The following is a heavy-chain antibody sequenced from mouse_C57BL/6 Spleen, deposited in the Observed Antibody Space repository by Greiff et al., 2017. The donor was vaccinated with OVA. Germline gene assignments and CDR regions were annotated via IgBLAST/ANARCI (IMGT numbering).Heavy chain of an antibody. V-gene: IGHV5-4*01. CDR3: VTTVVAFDY. J-gene: IGHJ2*01. Sequence: VQLQQSGGGLVKPGGSLKLSCAASGFTFSSYAMSWVRQTPEKRLEWVATISDGGSYTYYPDNVKGRFTISRDNAKNNLYLQMSHLKSEDTAMYYCVTTVVAFDYWGQGTTLTVSS. CDR2: ISDGGSYT. D-gene: IGHD1-1*01. CDR1: GFTFSSYA.